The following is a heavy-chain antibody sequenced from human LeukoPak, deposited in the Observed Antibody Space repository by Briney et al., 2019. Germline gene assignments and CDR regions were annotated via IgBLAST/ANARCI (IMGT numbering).Heavy chain of an antibody. CDR2: ISSSGSYI. J-gene: IGHJ4*02. D-gene: IGHD3-22*01. CDR3: ARDLGYYDSSGYFYFDY. CDR1: GFTFSSYS. V-gene: IGHV3-21*01. Sequence: GGSLRLSCAASGFTFSSYSMNWVRQAPGKGLEWVSSISSSGSYIYYADSVKGRFTISRDNAKNSLYLQMNSLRAEDTAVYYCARDLGYYDSSGYFYFDYWGQGALVTVSS.